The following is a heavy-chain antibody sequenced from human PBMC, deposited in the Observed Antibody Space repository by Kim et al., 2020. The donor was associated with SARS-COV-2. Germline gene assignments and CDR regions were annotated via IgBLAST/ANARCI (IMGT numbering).Heavy chain of an antibody. CDR1: GGTFSSYA. V-gene: IGHV1-69*04. CDR3: ASGSYYYYYYGMDV. CDR2: IIPILDIS. J-gene: IGHJ6*02. D-gene: IGHD3-10*01. Sequence: SVKVSCKASGGTFSSYAVSWVRQAPGQGLEWMGRIIPILDISNYAQKFQGRVTITADTSTSTAYMELRSLRSDDTAVYYCASGSYYYYYYGMDVWGQGT.